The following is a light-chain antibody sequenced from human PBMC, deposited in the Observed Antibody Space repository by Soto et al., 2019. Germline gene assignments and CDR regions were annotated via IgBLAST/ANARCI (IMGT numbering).Light chain of an antibody. CDR2: DAS. Sequence: DIQMTQSPSSLSASVGDSVTITCQASQDISNYLKWYQQKPGKAPKLLIYDASNLETGVPSRFSGSGSGTDFTFTISSLQPEDIALYYCQQYDKLPLTFGPGTKVDIK. CDR1: QDISNY. CDR3: QQYDKLPLT. J-gene: IGKJ3*01. V-gene: IGKV1-33*01.